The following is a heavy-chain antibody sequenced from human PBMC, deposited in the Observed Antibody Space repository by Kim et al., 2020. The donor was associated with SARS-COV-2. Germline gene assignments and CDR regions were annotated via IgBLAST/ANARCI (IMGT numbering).Heavy chain of an antibody. D-gene: IGHD3-9*01. CDR3: ARCVRYYDILTGYHQYYYYGMDV. Sequence: SETLSLTCTVSGGSISSYYWSWIRQPPGKGLEWIGYIYYSGSTNYNPSLKSRVTISVDTSKNQFSLKLSSVTAADTAVYYCARCVRYYDILTGYHQYYYYGMDVWGQGTTVTVS. CDR1: GGSISSYY. CDR2: IYYSGST. J-gene: IGHJ6*02. V-gene: IGHV4-59*13.